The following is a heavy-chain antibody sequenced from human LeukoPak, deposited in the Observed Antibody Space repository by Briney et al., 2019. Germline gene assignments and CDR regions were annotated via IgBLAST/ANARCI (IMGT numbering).Heavy chain of an antibody. Sequence: SVKVSCKASGGTFSSYAISWVRQAPGQGLEWMGRIISILGIANYAQKFQGRVTITADKSTSTAYMELSSLRSGDTAVYYCARDMGFWSGYQAFDYWGQGTLVTVSS. CDR2: IISILGIA. CDR3: ARDMGFWSGYQAFDY. D-gene: IGHD3-3*01. V-gene: IGHV1-69*04. J-gene: IGHJ4*02. CDR1: GGTFSSYA.